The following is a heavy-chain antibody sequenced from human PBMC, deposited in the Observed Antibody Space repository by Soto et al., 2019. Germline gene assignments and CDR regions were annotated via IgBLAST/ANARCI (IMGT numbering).Heavy chain of an antibody. J-gene: IGHJ5*02. V-gene: IGHV3-21*01. CDR2: ISRSSSYI. D-gene: IGHD3-3*01. CDR3: ARDEGYDFWSGYFGRGWFDP. Sequence: GGSLRLSCAASGFTFSSYAMSWVRQAPGKGLEWVSSISRSSSYIYYADSVKGRFTISRDNAKNSVYLQMNSLRVEDTAVYYCARDEGYDFWSGYFGRGWFDPWGQGTLVTVSS. CDR1: GFTFSSYA.